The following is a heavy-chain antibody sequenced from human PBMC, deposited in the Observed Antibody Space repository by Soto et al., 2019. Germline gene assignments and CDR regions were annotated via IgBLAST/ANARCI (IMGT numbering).Heavy chain of an antibody. V-gene: IGHV4-59*01. Sequence: SETLSLTCTVSGGSISSYYWSWIRQPPGKGLEWIGYIYYSGSTNYNPSLKSRVTISVDTSKNQFSLKLSSVTAADTAVYYCARNNWNDAYYYMDVWGKGTTVTVSS. D-gene: IGHD1-20*01. CDR2: IYYSGST. J-gene: IGHJ6*03. CDR3: ARNNWNDAYYYMDV. CDR1: GGSISSYY.